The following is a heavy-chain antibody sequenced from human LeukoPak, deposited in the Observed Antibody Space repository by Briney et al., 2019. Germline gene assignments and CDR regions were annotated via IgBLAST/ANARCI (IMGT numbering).Heavy chain of an antibody. J-gene: IGHJ4*02. CDR3: ARDPNHSSGWYGDY. D-gene: IGHD6-19*01. CDR2: ISYDGSNK. V-gene: IGHV3-30-3*01. Sequence: PGGSLRLSCAASGFTFSSYAMHWVRQAPGKGLEWVAVISYDGSNKYYADSVKGRFTISRDNSKNTLYLQMNSLRAEDTAVYYCARDPNHSSGWYGDYWGQGTLVTVSS. CDR1: GFTFSSYA.